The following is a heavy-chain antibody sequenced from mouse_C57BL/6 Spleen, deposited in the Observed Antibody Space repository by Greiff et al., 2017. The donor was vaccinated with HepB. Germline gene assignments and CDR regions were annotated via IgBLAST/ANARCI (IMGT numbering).Heavy chain of an antibody. V-gene: IGHV1-9*01. CDR1: GYTFTGYW. D-gene: IGHD1-1*01. Sequence: VQLQQSGAELMKPGASVKLSCKATGYTFTGYWIEWVKQRPGHGLEWIGEILPGSGSTNYNEKFKGKATVTADTSSNTAYMQLSSLTTEDSAIYYCARGTTVVATRAWFAYWGQGTLVTVSA. CDR3: ARGTTVVATRAWFAY. CDR2: ILPGSGST. J-gene: IGHJ3*01.